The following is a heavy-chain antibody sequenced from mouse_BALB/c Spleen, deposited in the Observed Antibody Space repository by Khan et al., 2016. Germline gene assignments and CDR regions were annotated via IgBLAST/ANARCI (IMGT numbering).Heavy chain of an antibody. CDR1: GFSLTSYG. CDR3: ARNDDGYAYAMDY. V-gene: IGHV2-6*02. D-gene: IGHD2-3*01. J-gene: IGHJ4*01. Sequence: QVQLQESGPGLVAPSQSLSITCTVSGFSLTSYGVHWVRQPPGKGLEWLVVIWSDGSTTYNSALKSRLSISKDNSKTQVFLKLNSLQTDDTAMYYWARNDDGYAYAMDYWGQGTTVTVSS. CDR2: IWSDGST.